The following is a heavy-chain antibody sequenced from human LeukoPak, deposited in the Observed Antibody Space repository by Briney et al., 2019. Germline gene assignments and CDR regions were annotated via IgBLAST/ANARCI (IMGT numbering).Heavy chain of an antibody. Sequence: PSETLSLTCTVSGGSISSSSYYWGWIRQPPGKGLEWIGSIYYSGSTYYNPSLKSRVTISVDTSKNQFSLKLSSVTAADTAVYYCARQDIVVVTAIDYWGQGTLVTGSS. J-gene: IGHJ4*02. CDR1: GGSISSSSYY. CDR2: IYYSGST. CDR3: ARQDIVVVTAIDY. V-gene: IGHV4-39*01. D-gene: IGHD2-21*02.